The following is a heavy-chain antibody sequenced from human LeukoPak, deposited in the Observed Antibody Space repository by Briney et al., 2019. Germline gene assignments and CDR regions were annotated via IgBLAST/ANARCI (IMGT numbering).Heavy chain of an antibody. CDR3: ARDRRSGSYSDDDAFDI. CDR1: GFTFDDYA. V-gene: IGHV3-9*01. D-gene: IGHD1-26*01. CDR2: ISWNSGSI. J-gene: IGHJ3*02. Sequence: GGSLRLSCAASGFTFDDYAMHWVRQAPGKGLEWVSGISWNSGSIGYADSVKGRFTISRDNAKNSLYLQMNSLRAEDTAVYYCARDRRSGSYSDDDAFDIWGQGTMVTVSS.